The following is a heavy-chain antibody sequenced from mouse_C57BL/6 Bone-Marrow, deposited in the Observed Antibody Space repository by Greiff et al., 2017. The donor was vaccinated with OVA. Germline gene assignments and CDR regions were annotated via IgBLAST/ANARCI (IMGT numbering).Heavy chain of an antibody. J-gene: IGHJ2*01. CDR1: GYTFTDYY. CDR2: INPYNGGT. V-gene: IGHV1-19*01. CDR3: ARGRAYDYDEYYFDY. D-gene: IGHD2-4*01. Sequence: DVKLVESGPVLVKPGASVKMSCKASGYTFTDYYMNWVKQSHGKSLEWIGVINPYNGGTSYNQKFKGKATLTVDKSSSTAYMELNSLTSEDSAVYYCARGRAYDYDEYYFDYWGQGTTLTVSS.